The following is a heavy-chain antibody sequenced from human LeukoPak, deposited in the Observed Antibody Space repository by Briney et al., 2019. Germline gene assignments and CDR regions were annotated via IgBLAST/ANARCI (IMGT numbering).Heavy chain of an antibody. J-gene: IGHJ6*03. CDR3: ARIRRTSITMVRGVIADYYYYMDV. D-gene: IGHD3-10*01. V-gene: IGHV2-70*11. CDR1: GFSLSTSGMC. Sequence: SGPTLVKPTQTLTLTCTFSGFSLSTSGMCVSWIRQPPGNALEWLARIDWDDDKYYSTSLKTRLTISKDTSKNKVVLTMTNMDHVDTATYYCARIRRTSITMVRGVIADYYYYMDVWGKGTTVTVSS. CDR2: IDWDDDK.